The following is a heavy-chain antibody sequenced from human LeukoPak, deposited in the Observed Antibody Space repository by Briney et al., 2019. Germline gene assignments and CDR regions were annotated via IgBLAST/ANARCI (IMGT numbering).Heavy chain of an antibody. CDR1: GGSISSGAHY. CDR3: ARRWNYKDAFDI. CDR2: IFTSGSP. J-gene: IGHJ3*02. Sequence: SQTLSLTCDVSGGSISSGAHYWTWVRQPVGKGLEWLGRIFTSGSPTYNSSLKSRLTISLDKSKNQFSLRLSTVTAADTVVYYCARRWNYKDAFDIWGQGTMVTVSS. V-gene: IGHV4-61*02. D-gene: IGHD1-7*01.